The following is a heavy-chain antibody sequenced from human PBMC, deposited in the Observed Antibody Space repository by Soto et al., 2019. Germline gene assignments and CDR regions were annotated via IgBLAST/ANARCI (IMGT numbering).Heavy chain of an antibody. D-gene: IGHD1-1*01. CDR1: GGFVSSGSYY. J-gene: IGHJ3*02. V-gene: IGHV4-34*01. Sequence: QVQLQQWGAGLLKPSETLSLTCAVYGGFVSSGSYYWSWIRQPPGKGLEWIGEMSHSGGTNFNRSHKSRVTISVDTSKNQFSLKMSSVTAADTALYYCARVERGTATTVVDAFDIWGPGTMVTVSS. CDR2: MSHSGGT. CDR3: ARVERGTATTVVDAFDI.